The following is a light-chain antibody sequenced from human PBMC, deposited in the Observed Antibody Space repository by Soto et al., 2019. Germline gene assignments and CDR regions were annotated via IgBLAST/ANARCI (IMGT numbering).Light chain of an antibody. CDR2: GAS. V-gene: IGKV1-9*01. CDR3: QQLMRYPRT. CDR1: QGISSY. Sequence: DIQLTQSPSFLSASVGDRVTITCRASQGISSYLAWYQQKPRKAPEVLIFGASTLQSGVPSRFSGSGSGTEFTLTISSLQTQDFATYYCQQLMRYPRTFGQGTRLDIK. J-gene: IGKJ5*01.